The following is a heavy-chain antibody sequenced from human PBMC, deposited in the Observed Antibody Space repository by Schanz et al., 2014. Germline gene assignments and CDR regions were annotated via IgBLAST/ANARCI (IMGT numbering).Heavy chain of an antibody. D-gene: IGHD5-12*01. CDR2: ISFDGGKT. Sequence: QVVLMESGGGVVRPGRSVRLSCVASGFTFRSYGMHWVRQAPGKGLEWVAHISFDGGKTYYADSVKGRFTISRDNAKNALYLQMNSLRAEDTAVYFCARDGGRDGYNLAFDVWGQGTLVTVSS. J-gene: IGHJ3*01. V-gene: IGHV3-30*04. CDR1: GFTFRSYG. CDR3: ARDGGRDGYNLAFDV.